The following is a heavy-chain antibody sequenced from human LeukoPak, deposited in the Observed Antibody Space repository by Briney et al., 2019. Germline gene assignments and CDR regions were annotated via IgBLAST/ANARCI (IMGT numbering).Heavy chain of an antibody. Sequence: IPSETLSLTCTVSGGSISSYYWSWIRQPPGKGLEWIGYIYYSGSTNYNPSLKSRVTISVDTSKNQFSLKLSSVTAADTAVYYCARLYCGGDCYLDYWGQGTLVTVSS. J-gene: IGHJ4*02. D-gene: IGHD2-21*02. CDR3: ARLYCGGDCYLDY. CDR1: GGSISSYY. V-gene: IGHV4-59*08. CDR2: IYYSGST.